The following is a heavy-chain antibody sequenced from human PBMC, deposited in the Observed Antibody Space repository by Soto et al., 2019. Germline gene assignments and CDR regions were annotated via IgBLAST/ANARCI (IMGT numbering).Heavy chain of an antibody. CDR1: GDSVSSNGAA. Sequence: SPTLSLTCALSGDSVSSNGAAWNWLRQSPSRGIEWLGRTYYRSTWSNDYAGSVKSRITINPDTFENQFSLQLYSVNPEYTAGYYLAGVSSFRGMDVWGQGTPVTVS. J-gene: IGHJ6*02. D-gene: IGHD3-16*01. V-gene: IGHV6-1*01. CDR3: AGVSSFRGMDV. CDR2: TYYRSTWSN.